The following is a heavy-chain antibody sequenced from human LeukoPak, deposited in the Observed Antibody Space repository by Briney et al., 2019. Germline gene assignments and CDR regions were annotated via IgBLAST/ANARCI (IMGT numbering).Heavy chain of an antibody. V-gene: IGHV3-30*01. Sequence: PGGPLRLSCVDSGFTFISDSMHWVRQAPGKGLEWVAIISYDGRHKYYADSVKRRFTISRDNSKNTLYLQMNTLRREGTAVYHCARDVATRPDYWGEGTLVTISS. CDR2: ISYDGRHK. CDR3: ARDVATRPDY. CDR1: GFTFISDS. D-gene: IGHD6-6*01. J-gene: IGHJ4*02.